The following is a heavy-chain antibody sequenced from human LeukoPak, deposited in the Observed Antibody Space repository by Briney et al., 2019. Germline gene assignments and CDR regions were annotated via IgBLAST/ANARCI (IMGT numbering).Heavy chain of an antibody. CDR2: IYYSGST. V-gene: IGHV4-59*01. CDR1: GGSISSYY. J-gene: IGHJ4*02. CDR3: ARMRGIAVAGLDY. D-gene: IGHD6-19*01. Sequence: SETLSLTCTVSGGSISSYYWSWIRQPPGKGLEWIGYIYYSGSTNYNPSLKSRVTISVDTSKNQFSPKLSSVTAADTAVYYCARMRGIAVAGLDYWGQGTLVTVSS.